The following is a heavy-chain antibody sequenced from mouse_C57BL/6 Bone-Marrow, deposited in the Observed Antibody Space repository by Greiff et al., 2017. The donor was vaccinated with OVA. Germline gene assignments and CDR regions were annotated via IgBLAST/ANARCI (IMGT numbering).Heavy chain of an antibody. CDR2: IWSGGST. CDR1: GFSLTSYG. J-gene: IGHJ4*01. CDR3: AKNTDGNYLYYAMDY. D-gene: IGHD2-1*01. V-gene: IGHV2-4*01. Sequence: QVQLKESGPGLVQPSQSLSITCTVSGFSLTSYGVHWVRQPPGKGLEWLGVIWSGGSTDYNAAFISRLSISKDNSKSQVFFKMNSLQADDTAIYYCAKNTDGNYLYYAMDYWGQGTSGTVSS.